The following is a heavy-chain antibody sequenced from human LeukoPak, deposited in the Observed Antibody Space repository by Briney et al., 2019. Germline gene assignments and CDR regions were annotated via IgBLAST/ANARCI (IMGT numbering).Heavy chain of an antibody. Sequence: GSLRLSCAASGFIFSTYAMSWVRQAPGKGLEWVSYINSSSSTIYYADSVKGRFTISRDNAKNSLYLQMNSLRAEDTAVYYCARDRGINYFDYWGQGTLVTVSS. V-gene: IGHV3-48*01. CDR3: ARDRGINYFDY. D-gene: IGHD3-10*01. J-gene: IGHJ4*02. CDR2: INSSSSTI. CDR1: GFIFSTYA.